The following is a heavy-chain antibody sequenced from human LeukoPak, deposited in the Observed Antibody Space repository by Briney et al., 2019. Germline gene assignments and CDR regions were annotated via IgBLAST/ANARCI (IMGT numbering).Heavy chain of an antibody. CDR1: GFTFSSYE. D-gene: IGHD3-10*01. CDR3: ARDSHYGSGSYYNRNYYYYGMDV. V-gene: IGHV3-48*03. Sequence: GGSLRLSCAASGFTFSSYEMNWVRQAPGKGLEWVSYISSSDSTIYYADSVKGRFTISRDNAKNSLYLQMNSLRAEDTAVYYCARDSHYGSGSYYNRNYYYYGMDVWGQGTTVTVS. CDR2: ISSSDSTI. J-gene: IGHJ6*02.